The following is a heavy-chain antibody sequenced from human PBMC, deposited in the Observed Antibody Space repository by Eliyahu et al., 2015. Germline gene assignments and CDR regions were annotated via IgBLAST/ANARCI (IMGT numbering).Heavy chain of an antibody. J-gene: IGHJ3*02. V-gene: IGHV3-33*01. CDR3: ARGGYYESTGYHDTFSI. CDR1: GFPXXXXG. D-gene: IGHD3-22*01. CDR2: IWHDGSNK. Sequence: QVQLVESGGGVVQPGRSLXLSCSAXGFPXXXXGXPWVRPAPGQGLEWVALIWHDGSNKYYAESVKGRFTISRDNSKNTLYLQMNSLRAEDTAVFYCARGGYYESTGYHDTFSIWGQGTKVTVSS.